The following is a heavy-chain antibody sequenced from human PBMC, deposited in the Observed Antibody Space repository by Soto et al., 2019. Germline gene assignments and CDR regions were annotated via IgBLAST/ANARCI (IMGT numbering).Heavy chain of an antibody. Sequence: PSQTLSLTCAISGDSVSSNSAAWNWIRQSPSRGLEWLGRTYYRSKWYNDYAVSVKSRITINPDTSKNQFSLQLNSVTPEDTAVYYCARGGGYSRGRVYYFDYWGQGTLVTVSS. J-gene: IGHJ4*02. CDR3: ARGGGYSRGRVYYFDY. CDR1: GDSVSSNSAA. CDR2: TYYRSKWYN. D-gene: IGHD6-19*01. V-gene: IGHV6-1*01.